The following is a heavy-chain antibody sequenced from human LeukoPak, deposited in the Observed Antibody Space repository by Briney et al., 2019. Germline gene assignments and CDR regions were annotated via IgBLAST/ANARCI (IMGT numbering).Heavy chain of an antibody. J-gene: IGHJ6*03. V-gene: IGHV1-69*13. CDR2: IIPSFEIT. CDR1: GGTFSNYA. CDR3: ARDSGYDILTGYYNDYYYLMDV. D-gene: IGHD3-9*01. Sequence: SVKVSCKVSGGTFSNYAINWVRQAPGQGLEWMGGIIPSFEITKYAQKFQGRVTINADESTSTAYMELSSLRFEDTAVYYCARDSGYDILTGYYNDYYYLMDVWGKGTTVTISS.